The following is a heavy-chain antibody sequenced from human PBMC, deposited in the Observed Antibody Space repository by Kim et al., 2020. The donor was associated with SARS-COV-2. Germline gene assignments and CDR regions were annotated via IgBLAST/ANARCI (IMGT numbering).Heavy chain of an antibody. CDR3: TRDDGELARWSGMDV. Sequence: GGSLRLSCAASGLTFSNCDMNWVRQAPGKGLEWVSYISRSGSHIYYADSVKGRFTISRDNAKNSLYLQMDSLGAEDPAVYYCTRDDGELARWSGMDVWGQGTTVSVSS. D-gene: IGHD6-6*01. J-gene: IGHJ6*02. V-gene: IGHV3-21*01. CDR2: ISRSGSHI. CDR1: GLTFSNCD.